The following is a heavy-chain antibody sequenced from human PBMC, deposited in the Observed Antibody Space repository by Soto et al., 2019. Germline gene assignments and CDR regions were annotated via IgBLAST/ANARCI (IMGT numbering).Heavy chain of an antibody. CDR2: IYPGDSDT. CDR1: GYSFTIYW. CDR3: ARPRDSSSYGMDV. D-gene: IGHD6-6*01. J-gene: IGHJ6*02. V-gene: IGHV5-51*01. Sequence: PGESLKISCKGSGYSFTIYWIGWVRQMPGKGLEWMGIIYPGDSDTRYSPSFQGQVTISADKSISTAYLQWSSLKASDTAMYYCARPRDSSSYGMDVWGQGTTVTVYS.